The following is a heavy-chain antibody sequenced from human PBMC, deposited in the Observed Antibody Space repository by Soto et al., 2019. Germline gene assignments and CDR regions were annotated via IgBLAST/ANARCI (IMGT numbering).Heavy chain of an antibody. CDR3: AREGRVATFDY. D-gene: IGHD5-12*01. J-gene: IGHJ4*02. V-gene: IGHV4-61*01. CDR2: INNSGNT. CDR1: GGSVSSGSYF. Sequence: QVQLQESGPGLVKPSETLSLPCNVSGGSVSSGSYFWSWIRQPPGKGLEWIGYINNSGNTKYNPPRKSRVTISADPSKNQFSLKLSSVTAADTAVYYCAREGRVATFDYWGQGSLVTVSS.